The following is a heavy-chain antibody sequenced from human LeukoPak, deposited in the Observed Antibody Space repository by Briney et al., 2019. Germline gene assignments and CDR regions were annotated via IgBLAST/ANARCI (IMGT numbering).Heavy chain of an antibody. V-gene: IGHV4-38-2*02. Sequence: SETLSLTCTVSGYSISSGYYWGWIRQPPGKGLEWIGSIYHSGGTYYNPSLKSRVTISVDTSKNQFSLKLSSVTAADTAVYYCARDLDGSSWYMGDYWGQGTLVTVSS. D-gene: IGHD6-13*01. J-gene: IGHJ4*02. CDR2: IYHSGGT. CDR1: GYSISSGYY. CDR3: ARDLDGSSWYMGDY.